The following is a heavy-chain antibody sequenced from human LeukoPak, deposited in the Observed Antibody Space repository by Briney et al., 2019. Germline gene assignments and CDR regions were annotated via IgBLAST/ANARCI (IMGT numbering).Heavy chain of an antibody. CDR3: ARGGEIWLHFDY. Sequence: SQTLSPTCTVSGGSISSGGYYWSWIRQHPGKGLEWIGYVYYSGSTYYNPSLKSRVTISVDTSKNQFSLKLSSVTAADTAVYYCARGGEIWLHFDYWGQGTLVTVSS. V-gene: IGHV4-31*03. CDR1: GGSISSGGYY. D-gene: IGHD5-18*01. CDR2: VYYSGST. J-gene: IGHJ4*02.